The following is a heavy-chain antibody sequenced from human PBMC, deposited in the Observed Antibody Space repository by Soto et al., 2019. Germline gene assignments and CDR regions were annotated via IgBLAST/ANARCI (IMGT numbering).Heavy chain of an antibody. CDR2: ISGGGDRT. D-gene: IGHD3-16*02. Sequence: RGSLRLSCGASDFPFNSHGMSWVRQAPGRGLEWVSGISGGGDRTQYADGVKGRFTISRDNSKNTVDLQMTSLRAEDTATYYCAKTATYDYVWGAYSYFFDHWGQGTVVTVSS. V-gene: IGHV3-23*01. CDR1: DFPFNSHG. CDR3: AKTATYDYVWGAYSYFFDH. J-gene: IGHJ4*02.